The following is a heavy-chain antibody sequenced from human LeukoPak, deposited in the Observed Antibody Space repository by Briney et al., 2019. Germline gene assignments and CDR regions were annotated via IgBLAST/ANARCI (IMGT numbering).Heavy chain of an antibody. Sequence: SSETLSLTCTVSGGSISSSSYYWGWIRQPPGKGLEWIGSVYHSGSTYYNPSLKSRVTIWVDTSKNQFSLKLSSVTAADTAVYYCARDQYLYSSPNWFDPWGQGTLVTVSS. J-gene: IGHJ5*02. CDR3: ARDQYLYSSPNWFDP. CDR2: VYHSGST. V-gene: IGHV4-39*07. D-gene: IGHD3-22*01. CDR1: GGSISSSSYY.